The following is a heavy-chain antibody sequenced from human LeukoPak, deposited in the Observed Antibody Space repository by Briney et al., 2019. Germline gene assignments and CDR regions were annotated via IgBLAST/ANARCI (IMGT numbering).Heavy chain of an antibody. V-gene: IGHV4-39*01. J-gene: IGHJ4*02. CDR2: IYYSGSP. CDR3: ATWRTAKTGFDY. D-gene: IGHD1-1*01. CDR1: GGSISNNNYY. Sequence: SGTLSLTCTVSGGSISNNNYYWAWIRQPPGKWLECIGRIYYSGSPYYNPSLKSRVAISVDTSKNQFSLRLSSVTAADTAVYYCATWRTAKTGFDYWGQGTLVT.